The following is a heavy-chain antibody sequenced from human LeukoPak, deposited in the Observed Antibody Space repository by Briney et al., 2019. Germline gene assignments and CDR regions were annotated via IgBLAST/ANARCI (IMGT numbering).Heavy chain of an antibody. Sequence: SETLSLTCTVSGGSISSGAYSWSWIRQHPGKGLEWIGYIYYSGSTYYNPSLKSRVTISVDTSKNQFSLRLNSVTAADTAVYYCAKAQNFYGSETYRWFDPWGQGTLVTVSS. J-gene: IGHJ5*02. CDR3: AKAQNFYGSETYRWFDP. D-gene: IGHD3-10*01. V-gene: IGHV4-31*03. CDR1: GGSISSGAYS. CDR2: IYYSGST.